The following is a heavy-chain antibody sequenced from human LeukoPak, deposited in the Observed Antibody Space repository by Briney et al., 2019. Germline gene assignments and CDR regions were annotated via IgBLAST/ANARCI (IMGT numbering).Heavy chain of an antibody. D-gene: IGHD2-15*01. J-gene: IGHJ4*02. CDR2: ISPDASVK. CDR1: GFPISNYW. CDR3: ARGRTVVVAATFDY. V-gene: IGHV3-7*02. Sequence: GGSLRLSCAASGFPISNYWLSWVRQAPGKGLEWVASISPDASVKHYVDSVKGRFTISRDNAKNSLYLQMNSLRAEDTAVYHCARGRTVVVAATFDYWGQGTLVTVSS.